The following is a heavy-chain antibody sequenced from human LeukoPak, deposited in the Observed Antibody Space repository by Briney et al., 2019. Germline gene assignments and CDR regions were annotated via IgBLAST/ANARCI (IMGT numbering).Heavy chain of an antibody. CDR1: GGSISSSSYY. Sequence: SETLSLTCTVSGGSISSSSYYWGWIRQPPGKGLEWIGSIYYSGSTYYNPSLKSRVTISVDTSKNQFSLKLSSVTAADTAVYYCARVVPAAPEYFQYWGQGTLVTVSS. V-gene: IGHV4-39*01. J-gene: IGHJ1*01. CDR3: ARVVPAAPEYFQY. D-gene: IGHD2-2*01. CDR2: IYYSGST.